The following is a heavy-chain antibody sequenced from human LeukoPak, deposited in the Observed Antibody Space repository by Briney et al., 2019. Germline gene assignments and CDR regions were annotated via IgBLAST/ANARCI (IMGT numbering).Heavy chain of an antibody. CDR3: AGREYYDFWSGYGGNLP. V-gene: IGHV4-39*01. Sequence: SETLSLTCTVSGGSISSSSYYWGWIRQPPGKGLEWIGSIYYSGGTYYNPSLKSRVTISVDTSKNQFSLKLSSVTAADTAVYYCAGREYYDFWSGYGGNLPWGQGTLVTVSS. CDR2: IYYSGGT. J-gene: IGHJ4*02. D-gene: IGHD3-3*01. CDR1: GGSISSSSYY.